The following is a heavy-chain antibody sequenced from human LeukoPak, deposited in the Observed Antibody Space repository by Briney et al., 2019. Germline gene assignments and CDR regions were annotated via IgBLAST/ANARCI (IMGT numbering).Heavy chain of an antibody. V-gene: IGHV1-8*01. CDR2: MNPNSGNT. CDR1: GYTFTSYD. D-gene: IGHD3-9*01. J-gene: IGHJ5*02. CDR3: ARGGYYDIFTGYYNNWFDP. Sequence: ASVKVSCKASGYTFTSYDINWVRQATGQGLEWMGWMNPNSGNTGYAQKFQGRVTMTRNTSISTAYMELSSLRSEDTAVYYCARGGYYDIFTGYYNNWFDPWGQGTLVTVSS.